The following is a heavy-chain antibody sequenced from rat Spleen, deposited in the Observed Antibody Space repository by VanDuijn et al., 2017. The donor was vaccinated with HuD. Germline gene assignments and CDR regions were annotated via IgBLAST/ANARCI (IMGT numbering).Heavy chain of an antibody. Sequence: EVQLQESGPGLVKPSQSLSLTCSVTGYSISSAYRWNWIRKFPGNKLEWMGYINRAGNTNYNPSLKSRISISRDTSKNQFFLQVNSLSTVDTATDYCARSEGTHYYLPFADWGQGTLVTVSS. J-gene: IGHJ3*01. CDR3: ARSEGTHYYLPFAD. D-gene: IGHD1-6*01. V-gene: IGHV3-3*01. CDR1: GYSISSAYR. CDR2: INRAGNT.